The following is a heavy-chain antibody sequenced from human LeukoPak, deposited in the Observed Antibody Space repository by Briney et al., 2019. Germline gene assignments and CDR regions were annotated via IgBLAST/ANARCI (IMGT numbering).Heavy chain of an antibody. CDR2: VYHSGGA. D-gene: IGHD3-10*02. Sequence: SETLSLTCAVSGASIASHSWWSWVRQPPGKGLEWIGEVYHSGGANYKPSLKSRVTISVDTSKNQFSLKLSSVTAADTAVYYCARRRLFKFAFDIWGQGTMVTVSS. CDR3: ARRRLFKFAFDI. J-gene: IGHJ3*02. V-gene: IGHV4/OR15-8*01. CDR1: GASIASHSW.